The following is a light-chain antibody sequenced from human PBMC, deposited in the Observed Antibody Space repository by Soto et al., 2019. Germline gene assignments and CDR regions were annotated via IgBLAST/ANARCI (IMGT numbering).Light chain of an antibody. J-gene: IGLJ2*01. CDR3: QVWDSSSDYRV. V-gene: IGLV3-21*04. Sequence: SSVLTQPPSVSAAPGETARITCGGNNIGRKSVHWYQQKPGQAPVVVIYYDSDRPSGIPERFSGSNSGNTATLTISRVEAGDEADYYCQVWDSSSDYRVFGGGTKLTVL. CDR2: YDS. CDR1: NIGRKS.